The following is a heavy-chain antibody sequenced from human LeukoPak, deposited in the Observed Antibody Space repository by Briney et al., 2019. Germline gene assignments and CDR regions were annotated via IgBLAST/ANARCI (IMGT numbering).Heavy chain of an antibody. D-gene: IGHD3-10*02. J-gene: IGHJ6*04. V-gene: IGHV3-15*01. CDR1: GFTFSNAW. Sequence: PGGSLRLSCAASGFTFSNAWMNWVRQAPGKGPEWVGRIKSKIDGGTTDYAAPVKGRFTISRDDSKNTLYLQMNSLRAEDTAVYYCAELGITMIGGVWGKGTTVTVSS. CDR3: AELGITMIGGV. CDR2: IKSKIDGGTT.